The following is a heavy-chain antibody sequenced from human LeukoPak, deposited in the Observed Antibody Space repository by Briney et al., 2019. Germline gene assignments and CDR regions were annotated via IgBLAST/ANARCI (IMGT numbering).Heavy chain of an antibody. Sequence: GGSLTLSCAASGFTFSSYSMNWVRQAPGKGLEWVSSISSGSSYIYYADSVKGRFTISRDNAKNSLNLQMISLRDEDTAEYYCARPPRSMVRGVITHDYWGQGTLVTVSS. V-gene: IGHV3-21*01. J-gene: IGHJ4*02. CDR2: ISSGSSYI. CDR3: ARPPRSMVRGVITHDY. CDR1: GFTFSSYS. D-gene: IGHD3-10*01.